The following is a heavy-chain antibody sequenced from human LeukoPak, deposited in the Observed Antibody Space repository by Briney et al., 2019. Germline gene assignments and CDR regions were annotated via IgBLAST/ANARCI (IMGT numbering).Heavy chain of an antibody. D-gene: IGHD2-15*01. V-gene: IGHV7-4-1*02. J-gene: IGHJ4*02. CDR1: GYTFTSYG. CDR2: INTNTGNP. CDR3: ARDPHRKYCSGGSCYSGIDY. Sequence: ASVKLSCKVSGYTFTSYGIRWVRQAPGQGLEWMGWINTNTGNPTYAQGFTGRFVFSLDTSVSTAYLQISSLKAEDTAVYYCARDPHRKYCSGGSCYSGIDYWGQGTLVTVSS.